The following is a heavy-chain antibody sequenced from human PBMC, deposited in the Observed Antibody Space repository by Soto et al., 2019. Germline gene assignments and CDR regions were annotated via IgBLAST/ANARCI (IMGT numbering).Heavy chain of an antibody. V-gene: IGHV4-31*03. D-gene: IGHD3-10*01. CDR1: GGSISSGGYY. CDR3: ARVRGVIEDLLNYYYYMDV. J-gene: IGHJ6*03. CDR2: IYYSGST. Sequence: SETLSLTCTVSGGSISSGGYYWSWIRQHPGKGLEWIGYIYYSGSTYYNPSLKSRVTISVDTSKNQFSLKLSSVTAADTAVYYCARVRGVIEDLLNYYYYMDVWGKGTTVTVSS.